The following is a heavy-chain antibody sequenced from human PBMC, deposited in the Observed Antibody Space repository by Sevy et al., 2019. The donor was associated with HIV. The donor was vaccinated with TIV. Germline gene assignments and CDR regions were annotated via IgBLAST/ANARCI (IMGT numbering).Heavy chain of an antibody. CDR1: GFTFSTYA. J-gene: IGHJ4*02. V-gene: IGHV3-30*04. CDR3: AGDRRHSVNY. Sequence: GGSLRLSCAASGFTFSTYAMHWLRQAPGKGLEWVAVISHDERITYYADSVKGRFTISRDNSKNTLYLQMDSLRPEDTTMYHCAGDRRHSVNYWGQGTLVTVSS. CDR2: ISHDERIT.